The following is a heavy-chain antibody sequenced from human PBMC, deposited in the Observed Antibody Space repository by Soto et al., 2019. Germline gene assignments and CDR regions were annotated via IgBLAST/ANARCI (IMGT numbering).Heavy chain of an antibody. J-gene: IGHJ4*02. Sequence: GASVKVSCKASGYTFTIYGISWLRQAPGQGLEWMGWISAYNGNTNYAQKLKGRVTMTTDTSTSTAYMELRSLRSDDTAVYYCASRKRSGSFTRAFEYWGQGTLVTVSS. CDR1: GYTFTIYG. V-gene: IGHV1-18*01. CDR3: ASRKRSGSFTRAFEY. D-gene: IGHD1-26*01. CDR2: ISAYNGNT.